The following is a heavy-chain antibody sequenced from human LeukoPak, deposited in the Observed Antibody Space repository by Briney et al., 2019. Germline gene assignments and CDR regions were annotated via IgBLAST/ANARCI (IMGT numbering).Heavy chain of an antibody. CDR3: AKDWDFWSGLYYYYYMDV. CDR1: GFTFSTYS. J-gene: IGHJ6*03. CDR2: ITPSGDGT. D-gene: IGHD3-3*01. Sequence: GGSLRLSCAASGFTFSTYSMAWVRQVPGKGLEWVSSITPSGDGTYYAASVKGRFTISRDNSKNTLYLQMNSLRAEDTAVYYCAKDWDFWSGLYYYYYMDVWGKGTTVTVSS. V-gene: IGHV3-23*01.